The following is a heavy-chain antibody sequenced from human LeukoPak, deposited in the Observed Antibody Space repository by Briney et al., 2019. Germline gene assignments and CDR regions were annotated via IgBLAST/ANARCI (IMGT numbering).Heavy chain of an antibody. V-gene: IGHV3-11*01. CDR2: ISSSGTTV. CDR1: GLTFSDYN. Sequence: GGSLRLSCEASGLTFSDYNMNWIRQAPGKGLEWVAYISSSGTTVHYADSVKGRFTISRDNAKTSLYLQMNSLTAEDTAVYYCARDAAYCGGDCSGPLDYWGLGTLVTVSS. CDR3: ARDAAYCGGDCSGPLDY. D-gene: IGHD2-21*02. J-gene: IGHJ4*02.